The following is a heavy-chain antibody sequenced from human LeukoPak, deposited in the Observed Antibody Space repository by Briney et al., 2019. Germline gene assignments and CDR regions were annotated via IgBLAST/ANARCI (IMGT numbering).Heavy chain of an antibody. Sequence: PGGSLRLSCAASEFTFSSYWMSWVRQAPGKGLEWVAYIKQDGSEKYYVDSVKGRFSISRDNAQDSLYLQMNSLRAEDTAVYYCARGLNYYGISGYLPTGYWGQGTLVTVSS. V-gene: IGHV3-7*01. CDR2: IKQDGSEK. CDR1: EFTFSSYW. CDR3: ARGLNYYGISGYLPTGY. J-gene: IGHJ4*02. D-gene: IGHD3-22*01.